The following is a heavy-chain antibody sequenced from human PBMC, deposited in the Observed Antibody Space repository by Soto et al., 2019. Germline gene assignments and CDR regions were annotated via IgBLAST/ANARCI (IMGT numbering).Heavy chain of an antibody. CDR2: IKQDGSEK. J-gene: IGHJ6*03. V-gene: IGHV3-7*01. Sequence: GGSLRLSCAASGFTFSSYWMSWVRQAPGKGLEWVANIKQDGSEKYYVDSVKGRFTISRDNAKNSLYLQMNSLRAEDTAVYYCARMSRNKYYYYYMDVWGKGTMVTVSS. CDR3: ARMSRNKYYYYYMDV. CDR1: GFTFSSYW.